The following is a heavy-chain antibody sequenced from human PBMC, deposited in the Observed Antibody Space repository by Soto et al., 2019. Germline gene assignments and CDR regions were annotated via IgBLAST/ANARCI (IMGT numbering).Heavy chain of an antibody. V-gene: IGHV1-46*03. CDR2: INPSGGST. D-gene: IGHD3-3*01. CDR3: ARVHRYDQHFRDDITIFGPGHFDY. CDR1: GYTFTSYY. Sequence: ASVKVSCKASGYTFTSYYMHWVRQAPGQGLEWMGIINPSGGSTSYAQKFQGRVTMTRDTSTSTVYMELSSLRSEDTAVYYCARVHRYDQHFRDDITIFGPGHFDYWGQGTLVTVSS. J-gene: IGHJ4*02.